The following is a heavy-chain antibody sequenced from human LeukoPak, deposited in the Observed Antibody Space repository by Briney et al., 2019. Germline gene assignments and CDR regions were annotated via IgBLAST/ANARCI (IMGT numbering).Heavy chain of an antibody. CDR1: GFTFSRYS. J-gene: IGHJ5*02. D-gene: IGHD3-3*01. CDR3: ARDEVTIFGVVPNWFDP. CDR2: ISSSSTTI. Sequence: PGGSLRLSCAASGFTFSRYSMNWVRQAPGKGLEWVSYISSSSTTIYYADSVKGRFTISRDNAKNSLYLQMNSLRAEDTAVYYCARDEVTIFGVVPNWFDPWGQGTLVTVSS. V-gene: IGHV3-48*01.